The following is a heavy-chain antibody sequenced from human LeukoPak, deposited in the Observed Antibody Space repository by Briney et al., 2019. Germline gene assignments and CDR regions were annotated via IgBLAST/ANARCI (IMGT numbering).Heavy chain of an antibody. CDR2: IDPSDSYT. CDR1: GYSFITYW. Sequence: GESLKISCKGSGYSFITYWINWVRQMPGKGLEWMGRIDPSDSYTNYSPSFQGHVTISADKSISTAYLQWSSLKASDTAMYYCAGTGYCSSTSCYSWFDPWGQGTLVTVSS. V-gene: IGHV5-10-1*01. D-gene: IGHD2-2*01. J-gene: IGHJ5*02. CDR3: AGTGYCSSTSCYSWFDP.